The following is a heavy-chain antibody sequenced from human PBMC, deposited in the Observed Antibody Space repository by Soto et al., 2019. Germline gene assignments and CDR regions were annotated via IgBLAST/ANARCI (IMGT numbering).Heavy chain of an antibody. CDR1: GGSISRGDYY. CDR2: IYYSGST. D-gene: IGHD1-26*01. J-gene: IGHJ6*02. V-gene: IGHV4-30-4*01. CDR3: ARVVHGMDV. Sequence: SETLSLTCAGSGGSISRGDYYWSWIRQPPGKGLEWIGYIYYSGSTYYNPSLKSRVTISVDTSKNQFSLKLSSVTAADTAVYYCARVVHGMDVWGQGTTVTLSS.